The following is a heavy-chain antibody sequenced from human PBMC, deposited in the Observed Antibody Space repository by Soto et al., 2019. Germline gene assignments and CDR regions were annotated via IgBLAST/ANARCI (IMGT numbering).Heavy chain of an antibody. Sequence: GGSLRLSCAASGFTFSNYGMHWVRQAPGKGLEWVAVIWYDGSNKYYADSVKGRFTISRDNSKNTLYLQMNSLRAEDTAVYYCARPGIAVAGTEETYYFDYWGQGTLVTVSS. V-gene: IGHV3-33*08. J-gene: IGHJ4*02. CDR1: GFTFSNYG. CDR2: IWYDGSNK. D-gene: IGHD6-19*01. CDR3: ARPGIAVAGTEETYYFDY.